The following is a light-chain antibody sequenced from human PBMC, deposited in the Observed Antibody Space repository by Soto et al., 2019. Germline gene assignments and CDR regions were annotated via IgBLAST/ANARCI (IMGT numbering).Light chain of an antibody. Sequence: QSALTQPRSVSGSPGQSVTISCTGTSSDIGGYNYVSWYQQHPGKAPKLIIFDVSERPSGVPARFSGSKSGNTASLTISGLQADDGADYYCCSYAGSYTYVFGSETKLTVL. CDR3: CSYAGSYTYV. CDR1: SSDIGGYNY. J-gene: IGLJ1*01. V-gene: IGLV2-11*01. CDR2: DVS.